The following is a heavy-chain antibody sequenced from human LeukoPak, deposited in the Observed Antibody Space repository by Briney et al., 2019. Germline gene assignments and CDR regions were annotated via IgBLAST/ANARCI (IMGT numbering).Heavy chain of an antibody. CDR2: ISTYNGDT. CDR1: GYTFIRYS. D-gene: IGHD5-18*01. J-gene: IGHJ4*02. CDR3: ARERDTALAPYLDY. V-gene: IGHV1-18*01. Sequence: ASVKVSCKTSGYTFIRYSIGWVRQAPGQGLEWMGWISTYNGDTKYAQEFQDRVTMTTDTSTSTAYLEMRRLRFDDTAVYFCARERDTALAPYLDYWGQGTLLTVSS.